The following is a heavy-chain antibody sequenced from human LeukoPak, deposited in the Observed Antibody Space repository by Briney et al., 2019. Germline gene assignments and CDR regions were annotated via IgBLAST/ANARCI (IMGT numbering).Heavy chain of an antibody. D-gene: IGHD3-16*01. CDR2: ISWNSGSI. CDR1: GFTFDDYA. V-gene: IGHV3-9*01. Sequence: GGSLRLSCAASGFTFDDYAMHWVRQAPGKGLEWVSGISWNSGSISYADSVKGRFTISRDNAKNALYLQMNSLRAEDTGVYYCARDEYYDYVWGSYATGDYWGQGTLVTVSS. CDR3: ARDEYYDYVWGSYATGDY. J-gene: IGHJ4*02.